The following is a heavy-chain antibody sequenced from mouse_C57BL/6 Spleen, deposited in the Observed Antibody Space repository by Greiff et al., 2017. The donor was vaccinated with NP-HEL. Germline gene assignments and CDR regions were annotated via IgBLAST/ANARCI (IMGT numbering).Heavy chain of an antibody. Sequence: QVTLKESGPGILQSSQTLSLTCSFSGFSLSTSGMGVSWIRQPSGKGLEWLAHIYWDDDKRYNPSLKSRLTISKDTSRNQVFLKITSVDTADTATYYCARSMNFRFITTLMDYWGQGTSVTVSS. CDR2: IYWDDDK. D-gene: IGHD1-1*01. CDR1: GFSLSTSGMG. CDR3: ARSMNFRFITTLMDY. V-gene: IGHV8-12*01. J-gene: IGHJ4*01.